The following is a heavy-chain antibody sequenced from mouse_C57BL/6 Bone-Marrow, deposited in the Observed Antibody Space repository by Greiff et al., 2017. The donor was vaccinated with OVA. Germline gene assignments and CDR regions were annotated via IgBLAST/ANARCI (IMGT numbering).Heavy chain of an antibody. D-gene: IGHD2-3*01. Sequence: QVQLKQPGAELVKPGASVKLSCKASGYTFTSYWMHWVKQRPGQGLEWIGMIHPTSGSTNYNEKFKSKATLTVDKSSSTAYMQLSSLTSEDSAVYYCARSGDGYCGGYWGQGTTLTVSS. V-gene: IGHV1-64*01. CDR2: IHPTSGST. J-gene: IGHJ2*01. CDR3: ARSGDGYCGGY. CDR1: GYTFTSYW.